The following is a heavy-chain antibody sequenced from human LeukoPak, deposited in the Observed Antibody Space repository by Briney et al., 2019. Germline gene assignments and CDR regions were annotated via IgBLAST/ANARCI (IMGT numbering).Heavy chain of an antibody. Sequence: ASVKVSCKASEGTFSSYAISWVRQAPGQGLEWMGGIIPIFGTANYAQKFQGRVTITADESTSTAYMELSSLRSEDTAVYYCATPWSSWREYYFDYWGQGTLVTVSS. CDR1: EGTFSSYA. D-gene: IGHD6-13*01. J-gene: IGHJ4*02. V-gene: IGHV1-69*13. CDR2: IIPIFGTA. CDR3: ATPWSSWREYYFDY.